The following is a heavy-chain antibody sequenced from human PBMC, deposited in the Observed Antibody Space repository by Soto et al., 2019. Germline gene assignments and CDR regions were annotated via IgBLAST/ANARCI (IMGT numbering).Heavy chain of an antibody. CDR1: GGSISSYY. V-gene: IGHV4-59*01. Sequence: ETLSLTCTVSGGSISSYYWSWIRQPPGKGLEWIGYIYYSGSTNYNPSLKSRVTISVDTSKNQFSLKLSSVTAADTAVYYCARYDSSGTLDYWGQGTLVTVSS. CDR2: IYYSGST. J-gene: IGHJ4*02. D-gene: IGHD3-22*01. CDR3: ARYDSSGTLDY.